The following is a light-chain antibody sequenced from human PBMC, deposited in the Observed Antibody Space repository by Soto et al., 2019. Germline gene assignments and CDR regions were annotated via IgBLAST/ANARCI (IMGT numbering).Light chain of an antibody. CDR3: QVWDSSTVV. J-gene: IGLJ3*02. Sequence: SYELTQPLSVSVALGQTARITCGGNNIGGKHVHWYQQKPGQAPVLVIYRGIKRPSGIPERFSGSNSGNTATLTISGAQAGDEADYYCQVWDSSTVVFGGGTQLTVL. CDR1: NIGGKH. CDR2: RGI. V-gene: IGLV3-9*01.